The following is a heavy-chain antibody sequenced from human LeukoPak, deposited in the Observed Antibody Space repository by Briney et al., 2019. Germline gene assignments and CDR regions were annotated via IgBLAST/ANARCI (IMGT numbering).Heavy chain of an antibody. CDR2: VSSDGSID. V-gene: IGHV3-30*03. CDR1: GFSFSSYG. J-gene: IGHJ5*02. CDR3: TREGMGTTFSAWFDP. Sequence: GGSLRLSCAASGFSFSSYGMHWVRQAPGKGLEWVAVVSSDGSIDYYADSVRGRFTVSRDNFKNTLYLQVNSLRVEDTAVYYCTREGMGTTFSAWFDPWGQGTLVTVSS. D-gene: IGHD1-7*01.